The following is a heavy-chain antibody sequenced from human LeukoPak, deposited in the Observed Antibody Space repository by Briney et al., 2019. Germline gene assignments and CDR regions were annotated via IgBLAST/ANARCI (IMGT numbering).Heavy chain of an antibody. J-gene: IGHJ3*02. V-gene: IGHV3-11*01. Sequence: GGSLRLSCAASGFTFSDYYMSWIRQAPGKGLEWVSYISSGGRTTYYADSVKGRFTISRDNSKNTLYLQMNSLRAEDTAVYYCATKERGIVVVVAAAFDIWGQGTMVTVSS. CDR1: GFTFSDYY. D-gene: IGHD2-15*01. CDR3: ATKERGIVVVVAAAFDI. CDR2: ISSGGRTT.